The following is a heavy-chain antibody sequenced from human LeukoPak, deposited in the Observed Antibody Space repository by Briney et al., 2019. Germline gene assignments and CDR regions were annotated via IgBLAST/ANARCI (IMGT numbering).Heavy chain of an antibody. CDR3: ARGGNYYYYYMDV. J-gene: IGHJ6*03. Sequence: PSETLSLTCTASGGSISSYYWSWIRQPPGKGLEWIGYIYYSGSTNYNPSLKSRVTISVDTSKNQFSLKLSSVTAADTAVYYCARGGNYYYYYMDVWGKGTTVTVSS. CDR2: IYYSGST. CDR1: GGSISSYY. V-gene: IGHV4-59*01.